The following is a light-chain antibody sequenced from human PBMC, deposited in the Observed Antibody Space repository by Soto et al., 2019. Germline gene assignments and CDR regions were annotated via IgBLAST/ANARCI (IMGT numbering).Light chain of an antibody. J-gene: IGKJ1*01. CDR1: QSISSW. CDR2: DAS. V-gene: IGKV1-5*01. Sequence: DIQMTESHSTLSASVGDRVTITCRASQSISSWLAWYQQKPGKAPKLLIYDASSLESGVPSRFSGSGSGTEFTLTISSLQPDDFATYYCQQYNRFPRKFGQGTKV. CDR3: QQYNRFPRK.